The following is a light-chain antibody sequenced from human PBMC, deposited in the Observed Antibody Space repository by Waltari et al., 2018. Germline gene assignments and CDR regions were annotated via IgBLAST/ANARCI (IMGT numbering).Light chain of an antibody. CDR1: QSVRTN. J-gene: IGKJ1*01. V-gene: IGKV3-15*01. CDR2: GAS. CDR3: QQYNDWPRT. Sequence: EIVMTQSPVTLSVHPVERATLSCRASQSVRTNLAWYQQKSGQSPRLLIYGASTRASDIPARFSGSGSGTDFTLTISSLQSEDFAVYYCQQYNDWPRTFGQGTKVEIK.